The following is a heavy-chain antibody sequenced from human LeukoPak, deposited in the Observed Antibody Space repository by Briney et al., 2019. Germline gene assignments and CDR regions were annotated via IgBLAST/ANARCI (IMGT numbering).Heavy chain of an antibody. Sequence: PSETLSLTCTVSGGSISSGDYYWSWIRQPPGKGLEWIGYIYYSGITYYNPSLKSRVTISVDTSKNQFSLRLSSVTAADTAVYYCAGLPPGGDYGGNSGSGAFDIWGHGTMVTVSS. J-gene: IGHJ3*02. CDR1: GGSISSGDYY. CDR3: AGLPPGGDYGGNSGSGAFDI. D-gene: IGHD4-23*01. V-gene: IGHV4-30-4*01. CDR2: IYYSGIT.